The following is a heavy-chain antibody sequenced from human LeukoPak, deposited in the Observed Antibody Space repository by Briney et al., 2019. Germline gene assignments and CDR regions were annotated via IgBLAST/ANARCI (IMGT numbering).Heavy chain of an antibody. CDR3: TRVVLVGTTYSYFDY. CDR2: TRKKTNSYTT. CDR1: GFTFSDHY. D-gene: IGHD1-26*01. Sequence: GGSLRLSCAASGFTFSDHYMDWVRQAPGKGLEWVGRTRKKTNSYTTEYAASVKGRFTISRDDSRNSLYLQMDSLKAEDTAVYFCTRVVLVGTTYSYFDYWGQGTLVTVSS. V-gene: IGHV3-72*01. J-gene: IGHJ4*02.